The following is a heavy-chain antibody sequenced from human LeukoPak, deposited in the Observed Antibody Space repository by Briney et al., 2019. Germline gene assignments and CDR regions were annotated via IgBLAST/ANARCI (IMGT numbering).Heavy chain of an antibody. CDR2: INPNSGGT. J-gene: IGHJ4*02. D-gene: IGHD6-6*01. Sequence: ASVKVSCKASGYTFTGYYMHWVRQAPGQGLEWMGWINPNSGGTNYAQKFQGRVTTTRDTSISTAYMELSRLRSDDTAVYYCARDWYSSSSSAFDYWGQGTLVTVSS. CDR1: GYTFTGYY. V-gene: IGHV1-2*02. CDR3: ARDWYSSSSSAFDY.